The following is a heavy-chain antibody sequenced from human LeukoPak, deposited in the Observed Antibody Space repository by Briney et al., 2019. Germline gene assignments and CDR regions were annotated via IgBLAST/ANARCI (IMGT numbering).Heavy chain of an antibody. CDR1: GFAFSTYS. J-gene: IGHJ4*02. CDR2: IRHDSSDI. D-gene: IGHD3-10*01. V-gene: IGHV3-48*01. Sequence: GGSLRLSCAVSGFAFSTYSMNWVRQAPGKGPEWISFIRHDSSDIYYADSVKGRFTISRDNARDSLYLQMNSLRAEDTAVYYCARDWFGELIWGQGTLVTVSS. CDR3: ARDWFGELI.